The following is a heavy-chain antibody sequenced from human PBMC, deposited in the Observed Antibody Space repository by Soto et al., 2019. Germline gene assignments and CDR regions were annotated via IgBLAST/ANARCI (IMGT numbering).Heavy chain of an antibody. CDR1: GGTFSSYA. V-gene: IGHV1-69*13. CDR2: IIPIFGTA. CDR3: ARGPHPQYCSGGSCARYFDY. D-gene: IGHD2-15*01. J-gene: IGHJ4*02. Sequence: ASVKVSCKASGGTFSSYAISWVRQAPGQGLEWMGGIIPIFGTANYAQKFQGRVTITADESTSTAYMELSSLRSEDTVVYYCARGPHPQYCSGGSCARYFDYWGQGTLVTVSS.